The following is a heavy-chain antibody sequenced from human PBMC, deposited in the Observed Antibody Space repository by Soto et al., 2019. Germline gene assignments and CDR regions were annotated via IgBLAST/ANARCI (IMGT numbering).Heavy chain of an antibody. V-gene: IGHV1-46*03. CDR3: ATQYYYDSSGNPDYYYYGMDV. J-gene: IGHJ6*02. D-gene: IGHD3-22*01. Sequence: ASVKVSCKASGGTFSSYAISWVLQATGQGLEWMGVINPSGGSTNYAQKFRGRVTMTKGTSTTTVYMELSSLRSEDTAVYYCATQYYYDSSGNPDYYYYGMDVWGQGTTVTVSS. CDR1: GGTFSSYA. CDR2: INPSGGST.